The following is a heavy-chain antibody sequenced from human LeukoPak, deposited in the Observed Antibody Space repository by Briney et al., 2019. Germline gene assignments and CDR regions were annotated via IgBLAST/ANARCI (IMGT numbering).Heavy chain of an antibody. V-gene: IGHV4-30-2*01. CDR1: GGSISSGGYS. J-gene: IGHJ4*02. CDR3: ARGGEAAANPPFDY. CDR2: IYHSGST. D-gene: IGHD2-2*01. Sequence: PSQTLSLTCAVSGGSISSGGYSWSWIRQPPGKGLEWIGYIYHSGSTNYNPSLKSRVTISVDTSKNQFSLKLSSVTAADTAVYYCARGGEAAANPPFDYWGQGTLVTVSS.